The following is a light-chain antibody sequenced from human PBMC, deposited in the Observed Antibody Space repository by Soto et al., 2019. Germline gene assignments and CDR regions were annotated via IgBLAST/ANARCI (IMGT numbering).Light chain of an antibody. Sequence: QSALSQPASVSGSPGQSVTFSCTGTSSDIGSYNLVSWYHHHPGQAPKLVIYEVNKRPSVDSNRFSGSKSGNTASLTIAGLQPEDEGEYYCCSYAGGRTFVVFGGGTKLTVL. CDR1: SSDIGSYNL. CDR3: CSYAGGRTFVV. J-gene: IGLJ3*02. V-gene: IGLV2-23*02. CDR2: EVN.